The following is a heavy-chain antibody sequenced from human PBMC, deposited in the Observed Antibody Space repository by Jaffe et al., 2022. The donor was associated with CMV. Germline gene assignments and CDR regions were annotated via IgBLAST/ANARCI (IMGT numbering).Heavy chain of an antibody. J-gene: IGHJ5*02. V-gene: IGHV4-59*01. CDR3: ARVKYSSGWYWFDP. D-gene: IGHD6-19*01. CDR1: GGSISSYY. CDR2: IYYSGST. Sequence: QVQLQESGPGLVKPSETLSLTCTVSGGSISSYYWSWIRQPPGKGLEWIGYIYYSGSTNYNPSLKSRVTISVDTSKNQFSLKLSSVTAADTAVYYCARVKYSSGWYWFDPWGQGTLVTVSS.